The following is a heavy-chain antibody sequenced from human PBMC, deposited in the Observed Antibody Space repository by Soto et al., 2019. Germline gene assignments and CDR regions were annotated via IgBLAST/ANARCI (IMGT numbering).Heavy chain of an antibody. V-gene: IGHV1-18*01. D-gene: IGHD3-3*01. CDR2: ISAYNGNT. CDR3: ARDYISIFGVVTLLHYFDY. J-gene: IGHJ4*02. Sequence: QVQLVQSGAEVKKPGASVKVSCKASGYTFTSYGISWVRQAPGQGLEWMGWISAYNGNTNYAQKLQGRVTMTTDTSPSTAYMELRSLRSDDTAVYYCARDYISIFGVVTLLHYFDYWGQGTLVTVSS. CDR1: GYTFTSYG.